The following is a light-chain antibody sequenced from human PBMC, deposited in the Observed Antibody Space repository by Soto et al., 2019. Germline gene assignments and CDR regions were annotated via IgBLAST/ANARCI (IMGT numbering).Light chain of an antibody. Sequence: PVETGTLSCRASQSVSSSCLTCYQQKPGQAPRLLIYGASTRATGIPARFSGSRSGTDFTLTISSLQSEDFAVYSCPQYYNWPRTFGQGTKVDIK. V-gene: IGKV3D-7*01. CDR2: GAS. CDR1: QSVSSSC. CDR3: PQYYNWPRT. J-gene: IGKJ1*01.